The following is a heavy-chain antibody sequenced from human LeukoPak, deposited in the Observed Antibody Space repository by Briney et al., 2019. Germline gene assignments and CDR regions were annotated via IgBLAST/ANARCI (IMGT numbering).Heavy chain of an antibody. Sequence: SETLSLTCAVYGGSFSGYYWSWIRQPPGKGLEWIGEINHSGSTNYNPSLKSRVTISVDTSKNQFSLKLSSVTAADTAVYYCARRPRRYYDSSGYSLDYWGQGTLVTVSS. J-gene: IGHJ4*02. CDR3: ARRPRRYYDSSGYSLDY. V-gene: IGHV4-34*01. CDR2: INHSGST. D-gene: IGHD3-22*01. CDR1: GGSFSGYY.